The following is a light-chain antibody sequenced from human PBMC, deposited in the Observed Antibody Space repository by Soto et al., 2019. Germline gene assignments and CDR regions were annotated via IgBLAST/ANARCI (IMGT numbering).Light chain of an antibody. V-gene: IGKV1-39*01. CDR2: AVS. J-gene: IGKJ2*01. CDR3: QQYDNLPYT. Sequence: DIQMTQSPSSLSASIGDRVTLTCRASQRIGTNLNWYQQRPGKAPKLLIYAVSSLQSGVSSRFSGSGSGTDFTLSINSLQREDFATYYCQQYDNLPYTFGQGTKLEIK. CDR1: QRIGTN.